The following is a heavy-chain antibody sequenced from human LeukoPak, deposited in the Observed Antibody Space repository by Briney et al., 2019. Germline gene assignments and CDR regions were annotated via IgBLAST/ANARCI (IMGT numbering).Heavy chain of an antibody. V-gene: IGHV3-7*03. Sequence: HPGGSLRLSCATSGFIFSRYWMSWVRQAPGKGLEWVANINQDESEKNYVDSVKGRFTISRDNAKNSLDLQMNSLRAEDTAVYYCAKFYPFDPWGQGTLVTVSS. CDR3: AKFYPFDP. CDR1: GFIFSRYW. D-gene: IGHD3-3*01. J-gene: IGHJ5*02. CDR2: INQDESEK.